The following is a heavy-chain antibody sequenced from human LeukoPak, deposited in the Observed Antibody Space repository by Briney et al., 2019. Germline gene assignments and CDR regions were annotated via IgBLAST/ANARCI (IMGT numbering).Heavy chain of an antibody. CDR2: IIPILGIA. J-gene: IGHJ6*02. CDR1: GGTFSSYA. D-gene: IGHD6-13*01. CDR3: ARGAAAGHYYYYGMDV. Sequence: SVKVSCTASGGTFSSYAISWVRQAPGQGLEWMGRIIPILGIANYAQKFQGRVTITADKSTSTAYMELSSLRSEDTAVYYCARGAAAGHYYYYGMDVWGQGTTVTVSS. V-gene: IGHV1-69*04.